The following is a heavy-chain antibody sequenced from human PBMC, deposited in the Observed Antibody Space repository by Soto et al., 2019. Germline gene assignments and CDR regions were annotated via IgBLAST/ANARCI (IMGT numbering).Heavy chain of an antibody. CDR3: ARDLRWGLDYGDQAGEVGYYYGMDV. CDR2: ISSSSSYI. Sequence: GGSLRLSCAASGFTFSSYSMNWVRQAPGKGLEWVSSISSSSSYIYYADSVKGRFTISRDNAKNSLYLQMNSLRAEDTAVYYCARDLRWGLDYGDQAGEVGYYYGMDVWGQGTTVTVSS. CDR1: GFTFSSYS. V-gene: IGHV3-21*01. J-gene: IGHJ6*02. D-gene: IGHD4-17*01.